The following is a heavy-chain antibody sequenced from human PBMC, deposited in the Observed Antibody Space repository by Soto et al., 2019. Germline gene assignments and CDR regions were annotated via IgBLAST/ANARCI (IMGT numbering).Heavy chain of an antibody. CDR3: ATAQYSSSWSGLPY. Sequence: ASVKVSCKVSGYTLTELSMHWVRQAPGKGLEWMGGFDPEDGETIYAQKFQGRVTMTEDTPTDTAYMELSSLRSEDTAVYYCATAQYSSSWSGLPYWGQGTLVTVSS. V-gene: IGHV1-24*01. J-gene: IGHJ4*02. D-gene: IGHD6-13*01. CDR2: FDPEDGET. CDR1: GYTLTELS.